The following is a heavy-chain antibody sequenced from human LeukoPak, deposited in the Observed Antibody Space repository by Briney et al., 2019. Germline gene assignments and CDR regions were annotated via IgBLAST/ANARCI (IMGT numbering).Heavy chain of an antibody. CDR2: ISSSSSYI. CDR3: ARDGQDIVVVPAANESYYFDY. J-gene: IGHJ4*02. Sequence: GGSLRLSCAASGFTFSSYSMNWVRQAPGKGLEWVSSISSSSSYIYYADSVKGRFTISRDNAKNSLYLQMISLRAEDTAVYYCARDGQDIVVVPAANESYYFDYWGQGTLVTVSS. D-gene: IGHD2-2*01. V-gene: IGHV3-21*01. CDR1: GFTFSSYS.